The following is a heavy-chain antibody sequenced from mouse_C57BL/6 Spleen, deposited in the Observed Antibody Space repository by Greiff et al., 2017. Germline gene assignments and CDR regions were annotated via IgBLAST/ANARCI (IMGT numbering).Heavy chain of an antibody. D-gene: IGHD1-1*01. J-gene: IGHJ4*01. Sequence: QVQLQQSGAELVRPGASVTLSCKASGYTFTDYEMHWVKQTPVHGLEWIGAIDPETGGTAYNQKFKGKAILTADKSSSTAYMELRSLTSEDSAVYYCTKGYYYGSSYEDYAMDYWGQGNSVTVSS. CDR1: GYTFTDYE. CDR3: TKGYYYGSSYEDYAMDY. CDR2: IDPETGGT. V-gene: IGHV1-15*01.